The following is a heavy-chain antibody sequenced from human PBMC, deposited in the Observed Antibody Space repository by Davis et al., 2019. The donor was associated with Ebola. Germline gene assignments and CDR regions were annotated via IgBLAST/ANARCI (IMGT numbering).Heavy chain of an antibody. Sequence: PSETLSLTCTVSDVSISGHYWNWFRQPPGKGLEWIGFISGSGRTSYNPSLKSRVTISADTSKNQFSLNLSSVTAADTAVYFCSRFGEGAYWGQGTLVTVSS. J-gene: IGHJ4*02. CDR3: SRFGEGAY. CDR1: DVSISGHY. V-gene: IGHV4-59*11. CDR2: ISGSGRT. D-gene: IGHD2-21*01.